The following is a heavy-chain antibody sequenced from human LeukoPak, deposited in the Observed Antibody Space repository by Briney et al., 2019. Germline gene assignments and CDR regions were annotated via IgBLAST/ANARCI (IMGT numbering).Heavy chain of an antibody. D-gene: IGHD3-22*01. CDR3: ARARNYYDSSGYYYEGDAFDI. Sequence: SETLSLTCTVSGGSISSYYWSWIRQPPGKGLEWIGYIYYSGSTHYNPSLKSRVTISVDTSKNQFSLKLSSVTAADTAVYFCARARNYYDSSGYYYEGDAFDIWGQGTMVTVSS. CDR2: IYYSGST. CDR1: GGSISSYY. J-gene: IGHJ3*02. V-gene: IGHV4-59*01.